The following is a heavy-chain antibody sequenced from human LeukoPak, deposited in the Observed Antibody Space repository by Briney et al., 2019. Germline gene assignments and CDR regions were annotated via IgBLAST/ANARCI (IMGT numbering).Heavy chain of an antibody. Sequence: SVKVSCKASGGTFSSYAISWVRPAPGQGLEWMGGIIPIFGTANYAQKFQGRVTSTADESTSTAYMELSSLRSEETAVYYCARRHQQSGYYGYFDYWGQGTLVTVSS. CDR3: ARRHQQSGYYGYFDY. CDR1: GGTFSSYA. CDR2: IIPIFGTA. J-gene: IGHJ4*02. D-gene: IGHD3-3*01. V-gene: IGHV1-69*13.